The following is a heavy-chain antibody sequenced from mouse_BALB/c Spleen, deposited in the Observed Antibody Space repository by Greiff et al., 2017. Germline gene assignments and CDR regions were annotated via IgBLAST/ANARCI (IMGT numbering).Heavy chain of an antibody. V-gene: IGHV5-6-2*01. Sequence: EVKVEESGGGLVKLGGSLKLSCAASGFTFSSYYMSWVRQTPEKRLELVAAINSNGGSTYYPDTVKGRFTISRDNAKNTLYLQMSSLKSEDTALYYCARRSYGNYYFDYWGQGTTRTVSS. D-gene: IGHD2-1*01. J-gene: IGHJ2*01. CDR1: GFTFSSYY. CDR2: INSNGGST. CDR3: ARRSYGNYYFDY.